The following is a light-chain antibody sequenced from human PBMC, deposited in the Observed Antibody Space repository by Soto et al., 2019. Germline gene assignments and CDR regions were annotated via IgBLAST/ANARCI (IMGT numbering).Light chain of an antibody. J-gene: IGLJ3*02. Sequence: QSVLTQPASVSGSPGQTITISCSGTSSDVGGYNYVSWYQQHPGKAAKLMIYEVSNRTSGVSNRVSGSKSGNTASLTIFGLQAEDEAGYCQQYDYSRTFGQGTKV. CDR2: EVS. CDR1: SSDVGGYNY. CDR3: QYDYSRT. V-gene: IGLV2-14*01.